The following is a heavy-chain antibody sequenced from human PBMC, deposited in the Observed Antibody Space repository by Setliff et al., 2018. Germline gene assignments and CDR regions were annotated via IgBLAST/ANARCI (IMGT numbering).Heavy chain of an antibody. CDR3: ARGYYDFWSGIIPPFANWGQLLWFGEY. CDR1: KFTFSDYY. J-gene: IGHJ4*02. Sequence: GGSLRLSCAASKFTFSDYYMSWIRQAPGKGLEWVSYISNSGSTIYYADSVKGRFTISRDNAKNSLYLQMNSLRVEDTAVYYCARGYYDFWSGIIPPFANWGQLLWFGEYWGQGTLVTVSS. CDR2: ISNSGSTI. D-gene: IGHD3-3*01. V-gene: IGHV3-11*04.